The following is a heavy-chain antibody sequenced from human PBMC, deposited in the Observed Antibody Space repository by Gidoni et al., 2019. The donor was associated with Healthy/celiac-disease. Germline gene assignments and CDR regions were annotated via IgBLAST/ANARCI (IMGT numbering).Heavy chain of an antibody. CDR2: IKQDGSEK. D-gene: IGHD4-17*01. J-gene: IGHJ3*02. Sequence: EVQLVESGGGLVQPGGSLRLPCAASGFTFSSYWMGWVRQAPGKGLEWVANIKQDGSEKYYVDSVKGRFTISRDNAKNSLYLQMNSLRAEDTAVYYCARERAVTTDAFDIWGQGTMVTVSS. CDR3: ARERAVTTDAFDI. CDR1: GFTFSSYW. V-gene: IGHV3-7*01.